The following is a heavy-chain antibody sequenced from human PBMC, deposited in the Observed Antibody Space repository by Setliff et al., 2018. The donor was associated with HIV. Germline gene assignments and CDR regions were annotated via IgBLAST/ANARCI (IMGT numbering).Heavy chain of an antibody. D-gene: IGHD5-18*01. CDR3: ARTLPQYTNLFDY. Sequence: ASVKVSCKAFGYTFTGYYMHWVRQAPGQGLEWMGWINPKSGGTNYAQKFQGRVTMTRDTSISTAYMELSRLRSDDTAVYYCARTLPQYTNLFDYWGQGTLVTVSS. J-gene: IGHJ4*02. CDR2: INPKSGGT. CDR1: GYTFTGYY. V-gene: IGHV1-2*02.